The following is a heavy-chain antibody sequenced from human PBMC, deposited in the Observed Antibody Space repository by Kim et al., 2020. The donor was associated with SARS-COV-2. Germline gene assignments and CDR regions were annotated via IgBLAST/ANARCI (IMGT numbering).Heavy chain of an antibody. J-gene: IGHJ6*02. V-gene: IGHV3-33*05. CDR1: GFTFSSYA. CDR3: ARDSYGMDV. CDR2: ISYEGSNK. Sequence: GGSLRLSCAASGFTFSSYAMHWVRQAPGKGPEWVADISYEGSNKYYADSVKGRFTISRDNSKNTLYLQMNSLRAEDTAVYYCARDSYGMDVWGQGTTVTVSS.